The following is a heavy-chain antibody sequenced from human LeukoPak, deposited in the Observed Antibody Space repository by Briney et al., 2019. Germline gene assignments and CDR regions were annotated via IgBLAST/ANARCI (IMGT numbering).Heavy chain of an antibody. D-gene: IGHD6-13*01. Sequence: GGSLRLSCAASGLTFSGYWMSWVRQAPGKGLEWVANINQDGSEKYYVDSVKGRFTISRDNAKNPLFLQMGSLRVEDTAVYYCARESTAGYNSSWYGFRNWGQGTLVSVSS. CDR3: ARESTAGYNSSWYGFRN. CDR2: INQDGSEK. V-gene: IGHV3-7*01. J-gene: IGHJ1*01. CDR1: GLTFSGYW.